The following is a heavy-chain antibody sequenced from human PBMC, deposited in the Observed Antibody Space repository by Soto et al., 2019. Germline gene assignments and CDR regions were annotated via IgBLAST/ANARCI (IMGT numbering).Heavy chain of an antibody. CDR1: GGSISGYY. CDR2: IYYSGST. CDR3: ARVIHYYDTSGSYAWYFDY. Sequence: SETLSLACSVSGGSISGYYLTWIRQPPGKGLEWIGHIYYSGSTSYNPSLKSRVSISVNTSKKEFSLKLSSVNAADTAVYYCARVIHYYDTSGSYAWYFDYWGQGSLVTVSS. V-gene: IGHV4-59*01. J-gene: IGHJ4*02. D-gene: IGHD3-22*01.